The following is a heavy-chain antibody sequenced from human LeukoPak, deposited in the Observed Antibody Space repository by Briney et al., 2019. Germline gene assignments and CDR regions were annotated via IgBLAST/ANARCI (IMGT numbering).Heavy chain of an antibody. J-gene: IGHJ4*02. D-gene: IGHD3-22*01. CDR2: SNAGNGDT. Sequence: GASVKVSCKASGYTFTNYAMHWVRQAPGQRFEWMGWSNAGNGDTKYSREFQGRVTITRDTSASTVYMELGSLRSEDMAVYYCAREDSSGYDYWGQGTLVTVSS. V-gene: IGHV1-3*02. CDR1: GYTFTNYA. CDR3: AREDSSGYDY.